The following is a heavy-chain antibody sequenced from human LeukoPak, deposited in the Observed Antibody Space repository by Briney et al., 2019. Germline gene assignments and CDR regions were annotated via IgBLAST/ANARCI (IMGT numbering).Heavy chain of an antibody. Sequence: SVKVSCKASGGTFSSYAISWVRQAPGQGLEWMGGIIPIFGTANYAQKFQGRVTITTDESTSTAYMELSSLRSEDTAVYYCARTVAGTDAFDIWGQGTMVTVPS. CDR3: ARTVAGTDAFDI. D-gene: IGHD6-19*01. V-gene: IGHV1-69*05. J-gene: IGHJ3*02. CDR2: IIPIFGTA. CDR1: GGTFSSYA.